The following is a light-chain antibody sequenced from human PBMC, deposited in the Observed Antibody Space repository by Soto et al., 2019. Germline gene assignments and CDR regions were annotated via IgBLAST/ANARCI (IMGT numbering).Light chain of an antibody. CDR3: QSYDSSLSAVV. Sequence: QLVLTQPPSVSGAPGQRVTISCTGSSSNIGADYDVHWYQQLPGTAPKLLICGNSNRPSGVPDRFSGSKSGTSASLAITGLQAEDEADYYCQSYDSSLSAVVFGGGTQLTVL. CDR2: GNS. V-gene: IGLV1-40*01. J-gene: IGLJ3*02. CDR1: SSNIGADYD.